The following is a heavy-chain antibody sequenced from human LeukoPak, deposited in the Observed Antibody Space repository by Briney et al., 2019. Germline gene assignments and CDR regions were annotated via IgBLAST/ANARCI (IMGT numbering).Heavy chain of an antibody. Sequence: SETLSLTCTVSGGSISNYYWSWIRQSPGKGLEWIGYISFSGSSNYNPSLKSRVTISVDTSKNQFSLKLSSVTAADTAVYYCARGSMIRGRFDYWGQGTLVTVSS. CDR1: GGSISNYY. CDR3: ARGSMIRGRFDY. J-gene: IGHJ4*02. D-gene: IGHD3-10*01. V-gene: IGHV4-59*01. CDR2: ISFSGSS.